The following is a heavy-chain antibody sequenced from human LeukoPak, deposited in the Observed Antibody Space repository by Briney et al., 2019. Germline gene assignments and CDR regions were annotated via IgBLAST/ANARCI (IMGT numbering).Heavy chain of an antibody. CDR3: ARSTGVAARSGEGFSWFDP. V-gene: IGHV4-34*01. CDR1: GGSFSGYY. J-gene: IGHJ5*02. CDR2: INHSGST. D-gene: IGHD6-6*01. Sequence: SETLSLTCAVYGGSFSGYYWSWIRQPPGKGLEWIGEINHSGSTNYNPSLKSRVTISVDTSKNQFSLKLSSVTAADTAVYYCARSTGVAARSGEGFSWFDPWGQGTLVTVSS.